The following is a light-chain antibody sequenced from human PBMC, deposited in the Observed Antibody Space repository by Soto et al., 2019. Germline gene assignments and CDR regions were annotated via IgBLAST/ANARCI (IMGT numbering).Light chain of an antibody. CDR2: EVT. V-gene: IGLV2-8*01. J-gene: IGLJ1*01. CDR3: MSYAGMYTYV. CDR1: SSDVGGYNY. Sequence: QSALTQPSSASGSPGQSVTISCTGTSSDVGGYNYLSWYQHRPGKAPQLIIYEVTKRPSGVPNRFFGSKSGNTASLTVSGLQAEDEADYFCMSYAGMYTYVFGTGTKVTVL.